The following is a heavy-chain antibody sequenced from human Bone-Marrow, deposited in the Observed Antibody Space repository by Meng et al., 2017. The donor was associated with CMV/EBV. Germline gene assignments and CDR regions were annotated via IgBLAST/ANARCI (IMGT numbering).Heavy chain of an antibody. CDR2: ISAYNGNT. CDR3: APEVADTHYFDY. Sequence: ASVKVSCKASGYTFTSYGISWVRQAPGQGLEWMGWISAYNGNTNYAQKLQGRVTMTTDTSTSTAYMELSRLTSDDTAVYYCAPEVADTHYFDYWGQGPLVTVSS. J-gene: IGHJ4*02. V-gene: IGHV1-18*01. CDR1: GYTFTSYG. D-gene: IGHD3-16*01.